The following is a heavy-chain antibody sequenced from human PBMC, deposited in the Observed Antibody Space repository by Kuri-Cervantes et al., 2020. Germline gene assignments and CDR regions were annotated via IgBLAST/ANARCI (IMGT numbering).Heavy chain of an antibody. Sequence: SQTLSLTCAVYGGSFSGYYWSWIRQPPGKGLEWIGEINHSGGTNYNPSLKSRVTISVDTSKNQFSLKLSSVTAADTAVYYCARDEYSSGWYSDYWGQGTLVTVSS. V-gene: IGHV4-34*01. CDR2: INHSGGT. CDR1: GGSFSGYY. D-gene: IGHD6-19*01. J-gene: IGHJ4*02. CDR3: ARDEYSSGWYSDY.